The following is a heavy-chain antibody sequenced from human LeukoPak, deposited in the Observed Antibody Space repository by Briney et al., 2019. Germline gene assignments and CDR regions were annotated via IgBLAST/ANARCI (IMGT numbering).Heavy chain of an antibody. Sequence: SETLSLTCTVSGGSICSYYWSWVRQPPGKGLEWIGYIYYSGSTNYNPSLKSRVTISLDTSKNLFSLKLSSVTAADTAVYYCARNLGGSSWVFDYWGQGTLVTVSS. CDR3: ARNLGGSSWVFDY. D-gene: IGHD6-13*01. J-gene: IGHJ4*02. CDR2: IYYSGST. CDR1: GGSICSYY. V-gene: IGHV4-59*01.